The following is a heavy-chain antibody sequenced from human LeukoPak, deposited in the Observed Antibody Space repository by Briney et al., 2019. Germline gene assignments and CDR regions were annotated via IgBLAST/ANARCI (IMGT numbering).Heavy chain of an antibody. D-gene: IGHD2-8*02. CDR2: ITNDGVAT. Sequence: GGSLRLSCGASGFTYISRTMNWVRQAPGKGMEWVSTITNDGVATYYADSVRGRFTVSRDNSRNTLYLQMNSLRVEDTAVYYCAPRGIGGVDWFDPWGQGTLVTVSS. CDR3: APRGIGGVDWFDP. V-gene: IGHV3-23*01. CDR1: GFTYISRT. J-gene: IGHJ5*02.